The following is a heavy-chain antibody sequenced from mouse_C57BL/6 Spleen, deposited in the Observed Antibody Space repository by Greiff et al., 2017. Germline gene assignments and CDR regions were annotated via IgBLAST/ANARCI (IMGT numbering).Heavy chain of an antibody. CDR1: GFTFSDAW. CDR2: IRNKANNHAT. D-gene: IGHD1-1*01. Sequence: EVMLVESGGGLVQPGGSMKLSCAASGFTFSDAWMDWVRQSPEKGLEWVAEIRNKANNHATYYAESVKGRFTISRDASKSSVYLQMNSLRAEATGIYYGTRHGSSYWYFDVWGTGTTVTVSS. J-gene: IGHJ1*03. V-gene: IGHV6-6*01. CDR3: TRHGSSYWYFDV.